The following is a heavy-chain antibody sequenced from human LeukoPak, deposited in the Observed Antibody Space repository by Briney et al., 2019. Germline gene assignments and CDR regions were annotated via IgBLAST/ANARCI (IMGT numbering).Heavy chain of an antibody. V-gene: IGHV1-2*06. D-gene: IGHD6-13*01. CDR1: GYTFTGYY. CDR3: ARGAAVGQTRDY. CDR2: MNPDSGDT. J-gene: IGHJ4*02. Sequence: ASVKVSCKASGYTFTGYYTHWVRQAPGQGLEWMGRMNPDSGDTNYAQKFTGRVAMTRDMSISTAYMELSSLRSDDTAVYYCARGAAVGQTRDYWGQGTLVTVSS.